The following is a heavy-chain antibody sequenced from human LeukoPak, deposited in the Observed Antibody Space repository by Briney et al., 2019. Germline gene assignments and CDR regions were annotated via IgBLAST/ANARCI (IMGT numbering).Heavy chain of an antibody. D-gene: IGHD5-18*01. V-gene: IGHV3-43*02. CDR2: ISGDGGST. CDR3: ARDHDAADTGWDYFDY. Sequence: GGSLRLSCAASGFTFDDYAMHWVRQAPGKGLEWVSLISGDGGSTYYADSVKGRFTISRDNSRNSLYLQMNSLRAEDTAVYYCARDHDAADTGWDYFDYWGQGTLVTVSS. CDR1: GFTFDDYA. J-gene: IGHJ4*02.